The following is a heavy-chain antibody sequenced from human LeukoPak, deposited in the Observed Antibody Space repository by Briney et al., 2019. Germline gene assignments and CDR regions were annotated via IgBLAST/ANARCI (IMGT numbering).Heavy chain of an antibody. D-gene: IGHD3-10*01. CDR1: GGSFSGYY. CDR3: ARRRGVPLSYLDY. Sequence: PSETLSLTCAVYGGSFSGYYWSWIRQPPGKGLEWIGEINHSGSTNYNPSLKSRVTISVDTSKNQFSLKLSSVTAADTAVYYCARRRGVPLSYLDYWGQGTLLTVSS. J-gene: IGHJ4*02. V-gene: IGHV4-34*01. CDR2: INHSGST.